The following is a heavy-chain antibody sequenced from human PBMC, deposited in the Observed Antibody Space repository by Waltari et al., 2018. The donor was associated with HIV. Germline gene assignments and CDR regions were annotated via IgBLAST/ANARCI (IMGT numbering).Heavy chain of an antibody. J-gene: IGHJ1*01. D-gene: IGHD3-22*01. CDR3: ASNSYDSSGYLFQH. CDR1: GGSISSYY. Sequence: QVQLQESGPGLVKPSETLSLTCTVSGGSISSYYWSWIRQPPGKGLEWIGYIYYSGSTNYNPALKSRVTISVDTSKSQFSLKLSSVTAADTAVYYCASNSYDSSGYLFQHWGQGTLVTVSS. CDR2: IYYSGST. V-gene: IGHV4-59*01.